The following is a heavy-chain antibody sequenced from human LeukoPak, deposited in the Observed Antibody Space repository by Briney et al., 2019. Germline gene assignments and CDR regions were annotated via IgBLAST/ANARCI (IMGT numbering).Heavy chain of an antibody. CDR3: ARDDSIGSMIVKD. CDR2: INPNSGGT. D-gene: IGHD3-22*01. V-gene: IGHV1-2*02. J-gene: IGHJ4*02. CDR1: GYTFTGYY. Sequence: GASVKVSCKASGYTFTGYYMHWVRQAPGQGLEWMGWINPNSGGTNYAQKFQGRVTMTRDTSISTAYMELSRLRSDDTAVYYCARDDSIGSMIVKDWGQGTLVTVSS.